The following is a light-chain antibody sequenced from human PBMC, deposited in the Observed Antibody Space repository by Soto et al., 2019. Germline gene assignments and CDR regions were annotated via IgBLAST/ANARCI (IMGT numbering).Light chain of an antibody. V-gene: IGLV1-40*01. CDR3: QSYDSSLGV. Sequence: QSALTQPPSVSGAPGQRVTISCTGSSSNIGAGYDVHWYQHLPGTAPNLLIYGNSNRPSGVPDRFSGSKSGTSASLAITGLQAEDEADYYGQSYDSSLGVFGTGTKLTVL. J-gene: IGLJ1*01. CDR2: GNS. CDR1: SSNIGAGYD.